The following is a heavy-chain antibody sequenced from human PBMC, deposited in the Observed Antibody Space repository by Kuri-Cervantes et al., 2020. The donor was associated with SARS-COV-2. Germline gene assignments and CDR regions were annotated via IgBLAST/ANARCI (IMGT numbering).Heavy chain of an antibody. CDR1: GGSISSSSYY. Sequence: SETLSLTCTVSGGSISSSSYYWSWIRQPPGKGLEWIGYIYYSGSTNYNPSLKSRVTISVDTSKNQFSLKLSSVTAADTAVYYCAGEQWLGPFDYWGQGTLVTDSS. D-gene: IGHD6-19*01. V-gene: IGHV4-61*01. CDR2: IYYSGST. CDR3: AGEQWLGPFDY. J-gene: IGHJ4*02.